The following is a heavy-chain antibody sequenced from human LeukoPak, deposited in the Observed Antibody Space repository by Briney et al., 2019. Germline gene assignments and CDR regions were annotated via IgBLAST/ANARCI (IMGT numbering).Heavy chain of an antibody. Sequence: SETLSLTCTVSGGSISSSSYYGGWIRQPPGKGLEWIGSIYYSGSTYYNPSLKSRVSISVDTSKNQFSLKLSSVTAADTAVYYCARGHRGFDCWGQGTLVTVSS. D-gene: IGHD1-26*01. J-gene: IGHJ4*02. CDR2: IYYSGST. CDR1: GGSISSSSYY. CDR3: ARGHRGFDC. V-gene: IGHV4-39*01.